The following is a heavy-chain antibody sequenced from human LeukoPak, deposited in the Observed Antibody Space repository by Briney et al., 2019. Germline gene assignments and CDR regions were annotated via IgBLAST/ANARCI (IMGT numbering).Heavy chain of an antibody. CDR2: IIPIFGTA. D-gene: IGHD4-17*01. Sequence: SVRVSCKASGGTFSSYAISWVRQAPGQGLEWMGGIIPIFGTANYAQKFQGRVTITADESTSTAYMELSSLRSEDTAVYYCARGNYGDYPNNWFDPWGQGTLVTVSS. CDR3: ARGNYGDYPNNWFDP. V-gene: IGHV1-69*13. CDR1: GGTFSSYA. J-gene: IGHJ5*02.